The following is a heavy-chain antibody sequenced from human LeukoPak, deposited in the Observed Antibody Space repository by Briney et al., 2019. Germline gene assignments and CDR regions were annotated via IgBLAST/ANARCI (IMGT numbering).Heavy chain of an antibody. V-gene: IGHV3-30*03. D-gene: IGHD4-17*01. CDR1: GFTFSSYV. CDR3: ARRFYGDYFHYFDY. Sequence: PGGSLRLSCAASGFTFSSYVMSWVRQALGKGLEWVAVISYDGSNKYYADSVKGRFTISRDNSKNTLYLQMNSLRAEDTAVYYCARRFYGDYFHYFDYWGQETLVTVSS. J-gene: IGHJ4*02. CDR2: ISYDGSNK.